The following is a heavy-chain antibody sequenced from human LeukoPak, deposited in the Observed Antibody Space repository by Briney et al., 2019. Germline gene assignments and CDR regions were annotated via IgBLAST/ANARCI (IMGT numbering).Heavy chain of an antibody. Sequence: GASVKVSCKASGYTFTEYGVNWVRQAPGQGLEWMGWISGYDGDTNYAQKVQGRVTLTTDTSTNTAYMELRSLRPDDTAMYYCARVRMTPQYTWFDPWGQGALVTVSS. CDR3: ARVRMTPQYTWFDP. J-gene: IGHJ5*02. V-gene: IGHV1-18*01. CDR1: GYTFTEYG. D-gene: IGHD1-14*01. CDR2: ISGYDGDT.